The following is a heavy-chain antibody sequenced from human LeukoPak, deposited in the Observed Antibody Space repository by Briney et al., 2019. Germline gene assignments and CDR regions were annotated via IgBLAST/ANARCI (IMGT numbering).Heavy chain of an antibody. Sequence: NPSETLSLTCAVYGGSFSGYYWSWIRQPPGKGLEWIGEINHSGSTNYNPSLKSRVTISVDTSKNQFSLQLNSVTPEDTAVYYCARDLTVTWGSSGYPLFDYWGQGTLVTVSS. CDR1: GGSFSGYY. CDR2: INHSGST. J-gene: IGHJ4*02. D-gene: IGHD3-22*01. CDR3: ARDLTVTWGSSGYPLFDY. V-gene: IGHV4-34*01.